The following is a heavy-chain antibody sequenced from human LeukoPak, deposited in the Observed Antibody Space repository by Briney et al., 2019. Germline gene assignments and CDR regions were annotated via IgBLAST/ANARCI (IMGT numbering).Heavy chain of an antibody. CDR3: AKDEGLAAPSGY. V-gene: IGHV3-33*06. J-gene: IGHJ4*02. D-gene: IGHD6-6*01. CDR1: GFTFSSYG. Sequence: PGGSLRLSCAASGFTFSSYGMHWVRQAPGKGLEWVAVIWYDGSNKYYADSVKGRFTISRDNSKNTLYLQMNSLRAEDTAVYYCAKDEGLAAPSGYWGQGTLVTVSS. CDR2: IWYDGSNK.